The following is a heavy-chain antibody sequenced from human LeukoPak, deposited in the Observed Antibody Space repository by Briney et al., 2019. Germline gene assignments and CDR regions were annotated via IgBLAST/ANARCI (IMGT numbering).Heavy chain of an antibody. Sequence: GGSLRLSCAASGFTLSNYGMSWVRQAPGKGLEWVSAVTGTGGSTYYADSVKGRFTISRDNSKNTLYLQMNSLRGEDTAIYYCAKDGYSSGWYPENWGQGTLVTVSS. J-gene: IGHJ4*02. V-gene: IGHV3-23*01. CDR2: VTGTGGST. D-gene: IGHD6-19*01. CDR3: AKDGYSSGWYPEN. CDR1: GFTLSNYG.